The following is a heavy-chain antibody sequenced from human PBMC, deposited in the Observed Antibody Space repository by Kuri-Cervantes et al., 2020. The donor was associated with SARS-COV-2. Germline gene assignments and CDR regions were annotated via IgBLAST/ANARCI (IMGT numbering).Heavy chain of an antibody. V-gene: IGHV4-59*12. CDR2: IYYSGST. CDR1: GGSLSNYY. CDR3: ARAIVVVTASPYYFDY. D-gene: IGHD2-21*02. Sequence: SETLSLTCTVSGGSLSNYYWSWIRQPPGKGLEWIGYIYYSGSTNYNPSLKSRVTISVDTSKNQFSLKLSSVTAADTAVYYCARAIVVVTASPYYFDYWGQGTLVTVSS. J-gene: IGHJ4*02.